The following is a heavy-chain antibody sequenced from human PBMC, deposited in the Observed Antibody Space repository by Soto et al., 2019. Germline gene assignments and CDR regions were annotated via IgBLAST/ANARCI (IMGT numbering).Heavy chain of an antibody. J-gene: IGHJ4*01. Sequence: ASETLSLTCTVSGSPISDNYWSWFRQAPGQGLEWVGYIYYTGTTTYNPSVKSRVTISLDTSKSQFSLILRSVTAADTAVYYCARLGDYYQAXDYWGHGTLVTVSS. V-gene: IGHV4-59*08. CDR2: IYYTGTT. CDR3: ARLGDYYQAXDY. CDR1: GSPISDNY. D-gene: IGHD3-22*01.